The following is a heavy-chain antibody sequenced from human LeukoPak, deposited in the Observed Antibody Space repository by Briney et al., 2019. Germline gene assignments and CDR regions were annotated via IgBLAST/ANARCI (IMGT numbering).Heavy chain of an antibody. D-gene: IGHD1-26*01. Sequence: GGSLRLSCAASGFSIGTYWMTWARQVPGKGLEWVANINQDGSGKSYVDSVKGRFTISRDNAKNSLYLQMNSLRAEDTAFYYCAKDSGAAAVLGVQHWGQGTLVTVSS. J-gene: IGHJ1*01. CDR2: INQDGSGK. CDR3: AKDSGAAAVLGVQH. CDR1: GFSIGTYW. V-gene: IGHV3-7*03.